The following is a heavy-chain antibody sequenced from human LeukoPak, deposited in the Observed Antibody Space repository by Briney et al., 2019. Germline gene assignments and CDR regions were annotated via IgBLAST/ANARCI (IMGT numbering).Heavy chain of an antibody. CDR3: ARVVVVTANDY. J-gene: IGHJ4*02. D-gene: IGHD2-21*02. CDR1: GYTFTGYY. V-gene: IGHV1-2*02. CDR2: SNPNTGDT. Sequence: ASVKVSCKASGYTFTGYYIHWVRQAPGQGLEGMGWSNPNTGDTNYAQKFQGRVTMTRDTSISTAYMELRRLRSDDTAVYYCARVVVVTANDYWGQGTLVTVSS.